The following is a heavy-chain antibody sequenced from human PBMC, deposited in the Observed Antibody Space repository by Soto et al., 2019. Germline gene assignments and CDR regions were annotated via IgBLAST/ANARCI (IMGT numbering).Heavy chain of an antibody. Sequence: ESGGGVVQPGRSLRLSCAASGFTFSSYGMHWVRQAPGKGLEWVAVISYDGSNKYYADSVKGRFTISRDNSKNTLYLQMNSLRAEDTAMYYCAKDPSNYGVYFDYWGQGTLVTVSS. CDR1: GFTFSSYG. CDR3: AKDPSNYGVYFDY. V-gene: IGHV3-30*18. CDR2: ISYDGSNK. J-gene: IGHJ4*02. D-gene: IGHD4-17*01.